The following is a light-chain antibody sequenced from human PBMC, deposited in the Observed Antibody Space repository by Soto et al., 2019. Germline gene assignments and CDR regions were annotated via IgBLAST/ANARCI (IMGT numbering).Light chain of an antibody. CDR2: DVT. V-gene: IGLV2-14*03. J-gene: IGLJ2*01. Sequence: QSALTQPASVSGSPGRSVTISCTGTSDDVGDFNYVSWYQHLPGRAPKLIIYDVTNRPSGISYRFSASKSGRTASLTVSGLQAEDDGYYYCSSYSRSTTHVVFGGGTKVTVL. CDR1: SDDVGDFNY. CDR3: SSYSRSTTHVV.